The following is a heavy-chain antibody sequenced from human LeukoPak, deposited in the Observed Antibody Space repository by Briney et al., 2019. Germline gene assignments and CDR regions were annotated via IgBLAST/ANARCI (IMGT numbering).Heavy chain of an antibody. Sequence: ASVKVSCKASGYSFTNYYMHWVRQAPGQGFEWMGKINPRGGTTTDAQQLQGRVTLTSDTSISTAYMELSRLRSDDTAVYYCARDVGYYDSSGGWDYWGQGTLVTVSS. CDR3: ARDVGYYDSSGGWDY. D-gene: IGHD3-22*01. CDR1: GYSFTNYY. V-gene: IGHV1-46*04. CDR2: INPRGGTT. J-gene: IGHJ4*02.